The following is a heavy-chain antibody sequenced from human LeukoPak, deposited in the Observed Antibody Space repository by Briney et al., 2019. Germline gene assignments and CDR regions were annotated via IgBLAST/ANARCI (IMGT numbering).Heavy chain of an antibody. Sequence: SGTLSLTCGVSGGSISSYYWSWIRQPPGKGLEWIGYIYYSGSTNYNPSLKSRVTISVDTSKNQFSLKLSSVTAADTAVYYCASVDEGLTSWYFDLWGRGTLVTVSS. CDR2: IYYSGST. D-gene: IGHD1/OR15-1a*01. CDR3: ASVDEGLTSWYFDL. J-gene: IGHJ2*01. CDR1: GGSISSYY. V-gene: IGHV4-59*12.